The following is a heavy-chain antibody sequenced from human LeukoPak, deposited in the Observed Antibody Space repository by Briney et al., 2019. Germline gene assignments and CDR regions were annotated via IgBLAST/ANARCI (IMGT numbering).Heavy chain of an antibody. CDR1: GFTFSNYA. J-gene: IGHJ3*02. CDR3: ARYLFTMVRGVPGDAFDI. CDR2: ICSNGGST. D-gene: IGHD3-10*01. Sequence: GGSLRLSCAASGFTFSNYALHWVRQPPGKGLEYISIICSNGGSTYYATSVTGRFTISRDKSKHTLFLQMGSVRVEDMAVYCCARYLFTMVRGVPGDAFDIWGQGTMVTVSS. V-gene: IGHV3-64*01.